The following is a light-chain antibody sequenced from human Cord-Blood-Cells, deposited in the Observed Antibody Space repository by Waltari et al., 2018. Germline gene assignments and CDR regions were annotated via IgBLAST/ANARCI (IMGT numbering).Light chain of an antibody. CDR3: SSYTSSSTLEGV. Sequence: QSALTQPASVSGSPGESITISCTGTSRDVGGYNYVPWYQQHPGEAPKLMIYDVSNRPSGVSNRFSGSKSGNTASLTISGLQAEDEADYYCSSYTSSSTLEGVFGGGTKLTVL. CDR2: DVS. CDR1: SRDVGGYNY. J-gene: IGLJ2*01. V-gene: IGLV2-14*01.